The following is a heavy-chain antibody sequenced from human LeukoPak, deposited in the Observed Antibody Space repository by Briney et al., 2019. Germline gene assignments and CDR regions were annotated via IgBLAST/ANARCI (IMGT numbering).Heavy chain of an antibody. CDR1: GGSFSAYS. J-gene: IGHJ4*02. CDR3: ARGPLLLSKYSSGSPPDY. V-gene: IGHV4-34*01. D-gene: IGHD6-19*01. Sequence: SETLSLTCAVYGGSFSAYSWSWIRQPPGKGLEWIGEIKHSGTTNYNPSLKSRVTISVDTSKNQFSLKLSSVTAADTAVYYCARGPLLLSKYSSGSPPDYWGQGTLVTVSS. CDR2: IKHSGTT.